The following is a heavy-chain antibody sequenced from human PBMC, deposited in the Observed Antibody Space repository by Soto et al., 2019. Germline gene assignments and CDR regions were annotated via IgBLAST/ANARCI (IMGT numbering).Heavy chain of an antibody. J-gene: IGHJ6*02. CDR3: ARVPSPFDFYYAMDV. V-gene: IGHV4-34*01. CDR2: INHSGTT. CDR1: GGSFSGYY. D-gene: IGHD3-16*01. Sequence: SETLSLTCAVYGGSFSGYYWSWIRQPPGKGLEWIGDINHSGTTYYNPSLKSRLTMSLDTSQNQFSLKLNSVTAADTAVYFCARVPSPFDFYYAMDVWGQGTTVTVS.